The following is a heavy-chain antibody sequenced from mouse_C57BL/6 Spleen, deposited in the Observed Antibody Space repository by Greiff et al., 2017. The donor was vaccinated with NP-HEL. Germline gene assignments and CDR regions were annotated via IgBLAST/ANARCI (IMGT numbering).Heavy chain of an antibody. CDR3: AHERYGYFDV. Sequence: QVQLQQSGAELARPGASVKLSCKASGYTFTSYGISWVKQRTGQGLEWIGEIYPRSGNTYYNEKFKGKATLTAAKSSSTAYMGLRSLTSEDSAVYFCAHERYGYFDVWGTGTTVTVSS. CDR2: IYPRSGNT. V-gene: IGHV1-81*01. J-gene: IGHJ1*03. CDR1: GYTFTSYG.